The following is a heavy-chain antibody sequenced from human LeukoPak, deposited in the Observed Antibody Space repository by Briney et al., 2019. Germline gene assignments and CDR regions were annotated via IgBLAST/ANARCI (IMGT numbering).Heavy chain of an antibody. D-gene: IGHD1-26*01. V-gene: IGHV4-34*01. CDR1: GGSFSGYY. J-gene: IGHJ4*02. CDR3: ARDHQSWYSGSYFYSY. Sequence: PSETLSLTCAVYGGSFSGYYWSWIRQPPGKGLEWIGEINHSGSTNYNPSLKSRVTISVDTSKNQFSLKLSSVTAADTAVYYCARDHQSWYSGSYFYSYWGQGTLVTVSS. CDR2: INHSGST.